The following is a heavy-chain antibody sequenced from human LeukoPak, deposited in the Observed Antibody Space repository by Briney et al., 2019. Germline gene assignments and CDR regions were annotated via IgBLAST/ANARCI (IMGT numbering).Heavy chain of an antibody. CDR2: IYYSGST. D-gene: IGHD3-22*01. Sequence: PSETLSLTCTVSGGSISRGGYYWSWIRQLPGKGLEWIGYIYYSGSTYYNPSLKSRVTISIDTSKNQFSLKLSSVTAADTAVYYCARVDRGSRMDYWGQGTLATVSS. J-gene: IGHJ4*02. V-gene: IGHV4-31*03. CDR1: GGSISRGGYY. CDR3: ARVDRGSRMDY.